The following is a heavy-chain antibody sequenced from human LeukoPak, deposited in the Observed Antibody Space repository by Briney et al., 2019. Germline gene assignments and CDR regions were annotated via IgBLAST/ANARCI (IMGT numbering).Heavy chain of an antibody. CDR3: ARHEYSSNWGGNWFDP. CDR2: IYYSGST. CDR1: GGSISSYY. D-gene: IGHD6-13*01. Sequence: PSETLSLTCTVSGGSISSYYWSWIRQPPGKGLEWIGYIYYSGSTNYNPSLKSRVTISLDTSKNQFSLKLSSVTVADTAVYYCARHEYSSNWGGNWFDPWGQGTLVTVSS. V-gene: IGHV4-59*08. J-gene: IGHJ5*02.